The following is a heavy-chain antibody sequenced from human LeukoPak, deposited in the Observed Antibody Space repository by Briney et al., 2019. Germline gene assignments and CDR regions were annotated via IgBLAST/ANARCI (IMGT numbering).Heavy chain of an antibody. CDR2: IYYSGST. CDR1: GGSISSYY. D-gene: IGHD3-22*01. J-gene: IGHJ6*03. V-gene: IGHV4-59*08. Sequence: PSETLSLTCTVSGGSISSYYWSWIRQPPGKGLECIGYIYYSGSTNYNPSLKSRVTISVDTSKNQFSLKLSSVTAADTAVYYCARQTNYYDSSGYYSRYYYYYMDVWGKGTTVTISS. CDR3: ARQTNYYDSSGYYSRYYYYYMDV.